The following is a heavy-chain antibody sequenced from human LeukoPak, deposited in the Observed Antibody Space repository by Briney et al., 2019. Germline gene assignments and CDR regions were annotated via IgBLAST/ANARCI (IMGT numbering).Heavy chain of an antibody. V-gene: IGHV4-4*07. Sequence: KPSETLSLTCTVSGGSLSSYYWSWIRQPAGKGLEWIGRIYTSGSTNYNPSLKSRVTMSVDPSKNQFSLKLSSVTAADTAVYYCARDRADFWSGYLNNWFDPWGQGTLVTVSS. J-gene: IGHJ5*02. D-gene: IGHD3-3*01. CDR3: ARDRADFWSGYLNNWFDP. CDR1: GGSLSSYY. CDR2: IYTSGST.